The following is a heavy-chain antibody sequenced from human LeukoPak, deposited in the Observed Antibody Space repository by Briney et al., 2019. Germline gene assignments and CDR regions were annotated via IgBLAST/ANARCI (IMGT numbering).Heavy chain of an antibody. CDR1: GGSISSGGYF. CDR3: ARDLEMATIKGNPFRAPVVTAGGTFGY. J-gene: IGHJ4*02. D-gene: IGHD5-24*01. Sequence: SETLSLTCTVSGGSISSGGYFWSWIRQHPGKGLEWIGYMHYSESANYNPSLKSRVTISVDTSKNQFSLKLSSVTAADTAVYYCARDLEMATIKGNPFRAPVVTAGGTFGYWGQGTLVTVSS. V-gene: IGHV4-31*03. CDR2: MHYSESA.